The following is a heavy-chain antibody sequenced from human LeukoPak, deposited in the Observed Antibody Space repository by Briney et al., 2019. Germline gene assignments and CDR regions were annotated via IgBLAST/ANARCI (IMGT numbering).Heavy chain of an antibody. CDR3: ASGDRVTMLRGGNIGYFDY. J-gene: IGHJ4*02. D-gene: IGHD3-10*01. V-gene: IGHV1-2*02. CDR2: INPNSGGT. Sequence: ASVKVSCKASGYTFSGYYMHWVRQAPGQGLEWMGWINPNSGGTDYAQKFQGRVTMTRDTSISTAYMELSRPRSDDTAVYYCASGDRVTMLRGGNIGYFDYWGQGTLVTVSS. CDR1: GYTFSGYY.